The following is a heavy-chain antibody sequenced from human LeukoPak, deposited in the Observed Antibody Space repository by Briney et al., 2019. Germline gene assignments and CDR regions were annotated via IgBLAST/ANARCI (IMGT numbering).Heavy chain of an antibody. CDR3: ARTYYYYQYMGV. CDR1: GYSISSVYY. J-gene: IGHJ6*03. V-gene: IGHV4-38-2*02. Sequence: SETLSLTCTVSGYSISSVYYWGWIRQPPGKGLEWIGSIYHSGSTYYNPSLKSRVTISVDTSKNQFSLKLSSVTAADTAVYYCARTYYYYQYMGVWGKGTTVTISS. CDR2: IYHSGST.